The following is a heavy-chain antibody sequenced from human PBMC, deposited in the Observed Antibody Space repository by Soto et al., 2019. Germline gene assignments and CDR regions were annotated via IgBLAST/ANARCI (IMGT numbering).Heavy chain of an antibody. CDR1: GASINRGETDY. CDR3: ARVMVTMVRGVRYYYYYGMDV. CDR2: IDYSGRS. V-gene: IGHV4-30-4*02. D-gene: IGHD3-10*01. Sequence: PSETLSLTFSVSGASINRGETDYWNWIRQHPVKGRQWMGYIDYSGRSYYNPSLESRVTISVDTSKNQFSLKMSSVTAADTAVYYCARVMVTMVRGVRYYYYYGMDVWGQGTTVTVSS. J-gene: IGHJ6*02.